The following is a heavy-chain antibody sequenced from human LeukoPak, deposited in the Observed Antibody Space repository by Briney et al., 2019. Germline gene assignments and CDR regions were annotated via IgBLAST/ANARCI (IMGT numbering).Heavy chain of an antibody. CDR1: GLTFSTYT. V-gene: IGHV3-21*01. CDR3: ARGADTAFDY. CDR2: ISSSSTYI. Sequence: GGSLRLSCAASGLTFSTYTMNWVRQAPGKGLEWVSSISSSSTYIYYADSVKGRFTISRDNTKNSLYLQMNSLRAEDTAVYYCARGADTAFDYWGQGTLVTVSS. D-gene: IGHD5-18*01. J-gene: IGHJ4*02.